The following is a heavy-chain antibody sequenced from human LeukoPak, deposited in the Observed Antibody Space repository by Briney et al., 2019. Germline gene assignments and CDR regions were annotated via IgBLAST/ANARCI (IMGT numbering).Heavy chain of an antibody. CDR2: IYYSGST. V-gene: IGHV4-59*01. CDR1: GGSISGYY. D-gene: IGHD3-16*01. J-gene: IGHJ5*02. Sequence: SETLSLTCTVSGGSISGYYWSWIRQPPGKGLEWIGYIYYSGSTNSNPSLKSRVTISVDTSKNQFSLKLSSVTAADTAVYYCAREGESTNWFDPWGQGTLVTVSS. CDR3: AREGESTNWFDP.